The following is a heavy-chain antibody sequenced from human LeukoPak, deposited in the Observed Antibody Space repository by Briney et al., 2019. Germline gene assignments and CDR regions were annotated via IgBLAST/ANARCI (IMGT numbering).Heavy chain of an antibody. J-gene: IGHJ4*02. V-gene: IGHV3-21*01. Sequence: GGSLRLSCVASGFTFSSYSMNWVRQAPGKGLEWVSSISSSSSYIYYADSVKGRFTISRDNAKNSLYLQMNSLRAEDTAVYYCARDRPTLTGYYPFDYWGQGTLVTVSS. CDR1: GFTFSSYS. CDR3: ARDRPTLTGYYPFDY. CDR2: ISSSSSYI. D-gene: IGHD3-9*01.